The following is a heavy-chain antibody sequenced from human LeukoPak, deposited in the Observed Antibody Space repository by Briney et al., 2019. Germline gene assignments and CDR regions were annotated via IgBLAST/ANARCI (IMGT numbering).Heavy chain of an antibody. CDR1: GFTFSSYV. Sequence: GGSLRLSCAASGFTFSSYVMTWVRQAPGKGLEWVSSISGSGGSTYYADSVKGRFTISRDNSKNTLYLQMSSLRAEDTAVYYCAKYQFGSTPLYWGQGTLVTVSS. J-gene: IGHJ4*02. D-gene: IGHD3-10*01. CDR2: ISGSGGST. V-gene: IGHV3-23*01. CDR3: AKYQFGSTPLY.